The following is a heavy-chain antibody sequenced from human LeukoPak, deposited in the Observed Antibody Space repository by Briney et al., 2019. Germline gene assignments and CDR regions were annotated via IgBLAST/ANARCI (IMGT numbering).Heavy chain of an antibody. V-gene: IGHV3-21*01. D-gene: IGHD3-3*01. J-gene: IGHJ4*02. CDR2: ISSSSSYI. CDR1: GFTFSSYS. Sequence: GGSLRLSCAASGFTFSSYSMNWVRQAPGKGLEWVSSISSSSSYIYYADSVKGRFTISRDNAKNSLYLQMNSLRAEDTAVYYCARDLSVDFWSGYYYFDYWGQGTLVTVSS. CDR3: ARDLSVDFWSGYYYFDY.